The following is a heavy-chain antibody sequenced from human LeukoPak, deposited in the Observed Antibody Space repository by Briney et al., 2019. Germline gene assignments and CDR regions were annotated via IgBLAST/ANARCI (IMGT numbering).Heavy chain of an antibody. V-gene: IGHV4-59*01. CDR1: GGSISSYY. J-gene: IGHJ3*02. CDR2: IYFSGST. D-gene: IGHD1-26*01. Sequence: SETLSLTCTVSGGSISSYYWSWIRQPPGKGLEWIGYIYFSGSTNYNPSLKSRVTISVDTSKNQFSLRLSSVTAADTAVYYCARVYSGDAFDIWGQGTMVTVSS. CDR3: ARVYSGDAFDI.